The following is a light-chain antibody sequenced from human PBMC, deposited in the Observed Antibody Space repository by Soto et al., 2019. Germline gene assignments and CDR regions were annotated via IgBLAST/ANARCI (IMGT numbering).Light chain of an antibody. V-gene: IGKV3-20*01. J-gene: IGKJ1*01. CDR1: QSISSNY. CDR3: QQYSSSPRT. CDR2: GAS. Sequence: NVLTQSPGTLSLSPGEGATLSCRASQSISSNYLAWYHQKPGQAPRLLIYGASSRATDIPDRFRGSGSGRDFVLNISRLEPEDFGTYYCQQYSSSPRTFGQGTKVEIK.